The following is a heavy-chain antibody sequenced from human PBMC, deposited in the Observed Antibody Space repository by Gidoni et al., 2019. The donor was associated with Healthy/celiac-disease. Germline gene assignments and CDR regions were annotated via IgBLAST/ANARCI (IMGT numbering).Heavy chain of an antibody. V-gene: IGHV1-18*01. CDR3: ARAGSYDFWSGYYDHRDFDY. Sequence: QFQLVQSGAEVKKPGASVKVSCPASGYTFTRYGISWVRQAPGHGLEWMGWISDYNGNTKYAQKLQGRITMTTDTSTSTAYMELRNMRSDDTAVYYCARAGSYDFWSGYYDHRDFDYWGQGTLVTVSS. CDR1: GYTFTRYG. D-gene: IGHD3-3*01. J-gene: IGHJ4*02. CDR2: ISDYNGNT.